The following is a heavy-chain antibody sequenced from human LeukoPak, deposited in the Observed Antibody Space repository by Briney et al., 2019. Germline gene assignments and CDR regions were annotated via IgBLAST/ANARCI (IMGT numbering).Heavy chain of an antibody. Sequence: LRLSCAASGFTFSDYYMSWIRQAPGKGLEWIGSIYYSGSTYYNPSLKSRVTISVDTSKNQFSLKLSSVTAADTAVYYCARGNAARLGKYFDYWGQGTLVTVSS. CDR3: ARGNAARLGKYFDY. J-gene: IGHJ4*02. CDR2: IYYSGST. V-gene: IGHV4-38-2*01. CDR1: GFTFSDYY. D-gene: IGHD6-6*01.